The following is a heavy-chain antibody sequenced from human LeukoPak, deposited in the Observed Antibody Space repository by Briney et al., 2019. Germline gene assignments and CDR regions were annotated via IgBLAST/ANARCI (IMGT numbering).Heavy chain of an antibody. CDR3: AELGITMSWGV. Sequence: PGGSLRLSYAASGFTLSSYEMNWVRQAPGKGLEWVSYISSSGSTIYYADSVKGRFTISRDNDKNSLYLQMDSLRAEDTAVYYCAELGITMSWGVWGKGTTVTISS. V-gene: IGHV3-48*03. D-gene: IGHD3-22*01. J-gene: IGHJ6*04. CDR2: ISSSGSTI. CDR1: GFTLSSYE.